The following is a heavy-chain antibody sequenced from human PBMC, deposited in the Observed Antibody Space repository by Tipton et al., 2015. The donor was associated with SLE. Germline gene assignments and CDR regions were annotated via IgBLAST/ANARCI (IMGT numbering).Heavy chain of an antibody. D-gene: IGHD4-17*01. CDR3: ARADDYGDRYYFDY. CDR2: ISGSTSSKDYI. V-gene: IGHV3-21*03. J-gene: IGHJ4*02. CDR1: GFTFSSYS. Sequence: SLRLSCAASGFTFSSYSMNWVRQAPGKGLEWVSSISGSTSSKDYIYYADSVKGRFTISRDNARNSLYLQMNSLRAEDTAVYYCARADDYGDRYYFDYWGQGTLVTVSS.